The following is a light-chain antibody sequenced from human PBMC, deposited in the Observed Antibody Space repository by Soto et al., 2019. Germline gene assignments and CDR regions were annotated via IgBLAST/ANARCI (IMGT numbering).Light chain of an antibody. CDR1: QGIRND. Sequence: IQMTQSPSSLSATVGDRVTITCRASQGIRNDLGWYQQKPGKAPKLLIYDASSLESGVPSRFSGSGSETDFTLTISSLEPEDFAVYYCQQRSDWPPSLTFGGGTKVDI. CDR3: QQRSDWPPSLT. J-gene: IGKJ4*01. V-gene: IGKV1-17*01. CDR2: DAS.